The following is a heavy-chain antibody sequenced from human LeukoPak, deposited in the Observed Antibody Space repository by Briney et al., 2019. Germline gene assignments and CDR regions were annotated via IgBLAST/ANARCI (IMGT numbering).Heavy chain of an antibody. Sequence: GESLKISGKGSGYSFTSYWIGWVRQMPGKGLEWMGIIYPGDSDTRYSPSFQGQVTISADKSISTAYLQWSSLKASDTAMYYCARSYYASGSYTVAPDYWGQGTLVTVSS. V-gene: IGHV5-51*01. CDR3: ARSYYASGSYTVAPDY. J-gene: IGHJ4*02. CDR1: GYSFTSYW. CDR2: IYPGDSDT. D-gene: IGHD3-10*01.